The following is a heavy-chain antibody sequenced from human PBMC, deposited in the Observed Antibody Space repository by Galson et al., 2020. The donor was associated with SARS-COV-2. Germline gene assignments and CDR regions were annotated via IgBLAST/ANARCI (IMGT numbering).Heavy chain of an antibody. D-gene: IGHD4-17*01. CDR3: ARHAGNYGSNTCFDS. CDR2: IYYNGST. CDR1: GDSINYNHNY. Sequence: SETLSLTCTVSGDSINYNHNYWGWIRQPPGKGLELIGSIYYNGSTYYNPSLRSRVTISVDMSQNQFSLTLTSVTAADTGLFYCARHAGNYGSNTCFDSWGQGTLVSVSS. J-gene: IGHJ4*02. V-gene: IGHV4-39*01.